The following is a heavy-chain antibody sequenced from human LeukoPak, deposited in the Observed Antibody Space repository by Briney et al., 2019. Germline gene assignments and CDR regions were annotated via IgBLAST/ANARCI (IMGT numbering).Heavy chain of an antibody. CDR2: ISSGGINT. V-gene: IGHV3-23*01. D-gene: IGHD6-13*01. CDR1: GFMFGNNA. J-gene: IGHJ4*02. CDR3: AKGVGNIRQQIDN. Sequence: GGSLRLSCEASGFMFGNNAMSWVRQAPGKGLEWVSGISSGGINTYYADSVKGRFTISRDNSKNTLDLQMDSLGGKFMAHKYCAKGVGNIRQQIDNWGQGTLVTVSS.